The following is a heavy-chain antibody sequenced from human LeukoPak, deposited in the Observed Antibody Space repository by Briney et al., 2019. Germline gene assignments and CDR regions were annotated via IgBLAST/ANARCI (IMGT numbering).Heavy chain of an antibody. CDR2: ISSISTII. CDR3: ARDLHSGAYTFDY. CDR1: GFTFNSFS. J-gene: IGHJ4*02. D-gene: IGHD1-26*01. Sequence: GGSLRLSCAASGFTFNSFSMNWVRQAPGKGLEWVSYISSISTIIYYAGSVKGRFTISRDNAKNSLYLQMNSLRDEDTAVYYCARDLHSGAYTFDYWGQGTLVTVSS. V-gene: IGHV3-48*02.